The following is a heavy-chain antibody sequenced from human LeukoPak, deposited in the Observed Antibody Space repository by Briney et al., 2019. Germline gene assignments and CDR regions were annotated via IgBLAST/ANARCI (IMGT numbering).Heavy chain of an antibody. D-gene: IGHD6-13*01. V-gene: IGHV3-23*01. Sequence: GGSLRLSCAASGFTFCSYGMSWVRQAPGKGLGWVSAISGSGGSTYYADSVKGRFTISRDNSKNTLYLQMNSLRAEDTAVYYCAKDSGSWYFDYWGQGTLVTVSS. CDR2: ISGSGGST. J-gene: IGHJ4*02. CDR1: GFTFCSYG. CDR3: AKDSGSWYFDY.